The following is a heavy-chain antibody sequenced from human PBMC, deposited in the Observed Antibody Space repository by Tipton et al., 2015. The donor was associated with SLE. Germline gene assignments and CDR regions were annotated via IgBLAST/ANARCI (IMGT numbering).Heavy chain of an antibody. J-gene: IGHJ3*01. V-gene: IGHV4-59*12. CDR3: ARGIATGAIFGVVPLF. CDR1: GGSISSYY. CDR2: IYHTGST. D-gene: IGHD3-3*01. Sequence: TLSLTCTVSGGSISSYYWSWFRQPPGKELEWIGYIYHTGSTNYNPSLRSRVAISVDTSKNQFSLILNSLTGADTAVYYCARGIATGAIFGVVPLFWGQGRMVSVSS.